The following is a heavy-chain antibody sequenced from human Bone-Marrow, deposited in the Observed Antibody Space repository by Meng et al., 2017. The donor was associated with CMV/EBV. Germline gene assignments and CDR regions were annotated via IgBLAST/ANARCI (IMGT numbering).Heavy chain of an antibody. CDR3: ASHPHTNWFDP. CDR2: ISNSSSYI. CDR1: GFTFSSYS. Sequence: GGSLRLSCAASGFTFSSYSMNWVRQAPGKGLEWVSSISNSSSYIYYADSVKGRFTISRDNAKNSLYLQMNSLGAEDTAVYYCASHPHTNWFDPWGQGTLVTVSS. J-gene: IGHJ5*02. V-gene: IGHV3-21*01.